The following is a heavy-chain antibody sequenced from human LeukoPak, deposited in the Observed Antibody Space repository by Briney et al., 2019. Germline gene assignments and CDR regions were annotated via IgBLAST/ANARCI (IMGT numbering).Heavy chain of an antibody. V-gene: IGHV3-23*01. CDR3: ARLRRGY. CDR1: GFTFSIFT. CDR2: IKSDGTT. Sequence: QPGGSLRLSCAASGFTFSIFTMSWVRQAPGKGLEWVSLIKSDGTTEYADSVKGRFTISRDNSKNTLFLQMNSLRVEDTAVYYCARLRRGYWGRGTPVTVSS. J-gene: IGHJ4*02.